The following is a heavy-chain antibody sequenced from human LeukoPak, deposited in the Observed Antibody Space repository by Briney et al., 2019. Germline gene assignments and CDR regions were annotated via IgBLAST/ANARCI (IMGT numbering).Heavy chain of an antibody. J-gene: IGHJ4*02. CDR1: GFTFDDYA. D-gene: IGHD4-23*01. Sequence: GGSLRLSCAASGFTFDDYAMHWVRQAPGKGLEWVSGISWNSGSIGYADSVKGRFTISRDNAKNSLYLQMNSLRAEDTALDYCAKDTDYGGNSGFDYWGQGTLVTVSS. CDR3: AKDTDYGGNSGFDY. V-gene: IGHV3-9*01. CDR2: ISWNSGSI.